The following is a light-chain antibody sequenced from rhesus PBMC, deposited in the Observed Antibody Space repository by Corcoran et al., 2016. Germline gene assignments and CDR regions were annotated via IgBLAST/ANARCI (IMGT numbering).Light chain of an antibody. CDR2: YAS. V-gene: IGKV1-37*01. J-gene: IGKJ4*01. Sequence: DIQMTQSPSSLSAPVGDTVTITCRASQGISSYLAWYQQKPGKAPKPLIYYASNLASGVPSRFSGSGSGTEFTLTLSSLQPEDFATYYCQQYNSAPPTFSGGTKVEVK. CDR3: QQYNSAPPT. CDR1: QGISSY.